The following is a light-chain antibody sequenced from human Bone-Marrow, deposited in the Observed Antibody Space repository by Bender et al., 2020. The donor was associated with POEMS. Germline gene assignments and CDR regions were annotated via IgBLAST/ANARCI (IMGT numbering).Light chain of an antibody. CDR1: SSDIGAYNF. Sequence: QSALTQPASMSGSPGQSITISCTGSSSDIGAYNFVSWFQQHPGKAPKLMIYEVTERPSGVPDRFFGSKSGNTASLTVSGLQADDEADYYCSSHGGSNNFVIFGGGTKLTVL. V-gene: IGLV2-8*01. CDR3: SSHGGSNNFVI. J-gene: IGLJ2*01. CDR2: EVT.